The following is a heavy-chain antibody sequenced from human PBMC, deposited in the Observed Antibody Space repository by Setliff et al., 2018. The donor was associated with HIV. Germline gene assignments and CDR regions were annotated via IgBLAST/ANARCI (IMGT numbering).Heavy chain of an antibody. CDR1: GGSISSDNW. V-gene: IGHV4-4*02. Sequence: PSETLSLTCAVSGGSISSDNWWTWVRQPPGKGLQWIGFIYNSEMINYNPSLKSRVSMSLDTSKNQFSLKLTSVTAADTAVYYCARGGTSSNWFDPWGQGTLVTVSS. CDR3: ARGGTSSNWFDP. CDR2: IYNSEMI. D-gene: IGHD1-26*01. J-gene: IGHJ5*02.